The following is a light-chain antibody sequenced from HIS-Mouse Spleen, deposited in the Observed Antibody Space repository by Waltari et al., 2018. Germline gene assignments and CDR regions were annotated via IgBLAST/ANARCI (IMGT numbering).Light chain of an antibody. V-gene: IGLV3-1*01. CDR3: QAWDSSYAV. CDR2: QDS. Sequence: SYELTQPPSVSVSQGQTASITCSGDKLGDKYACWYQQKPGQSPVLVIYQDSTRPSGVPERFSGSNSGNTATLTISGPQAMDEADYYCQAWDSSYAVFGGGTKLTVL. CDR1: KLGDKY. J-gene: IGLJ2*01.